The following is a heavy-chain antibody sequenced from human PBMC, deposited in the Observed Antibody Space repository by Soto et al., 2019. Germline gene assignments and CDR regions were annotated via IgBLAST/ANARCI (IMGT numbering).Heavy chain of an antibody. V-gene: IGHV4-39*01. J-gene: IGHJ4*02. CDR2: IFYSGST. CDR1: GGSIRGSNFY. D-gene: IGHD2-15*01. Sequence: QLRLQESGPGLVRPSETLSLTCTVSGGSIRGSNFYWGWIRQPPGKDLEWIASIFYSGSTYYNPSLKSRVTMFVDTSKNQFSLSLTSLTAADTAVYFCARRAFRCDGGSCHNGEFDHWGQGTLVTVSS. CDR3: ARRAFRCDGGSCHNGEFDH.